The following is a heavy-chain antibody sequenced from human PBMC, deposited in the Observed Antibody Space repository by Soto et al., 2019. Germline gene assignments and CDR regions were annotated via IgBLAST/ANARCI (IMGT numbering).Heavy chain of an antibody. CDR1: GFTFSSYA. CDR3: ARYDYNTYYGMDV. J-gene: IGHJ6*02. V-gene: IGHV3-30-3*01. CDR2: ISYDGSNK. Sequence: QVQLVESGGGVVQPGRSLRLSCAASGFTFSSYAMHWVRQAPGKGLEWVAVISYDGSNKYYADSVKGRFTISRDNSKNTLYLQMNSLRADDTAVYYCARYDYNTYYGMDVWGQGTTVTVSS. D-gene: IGHD4-4*01.